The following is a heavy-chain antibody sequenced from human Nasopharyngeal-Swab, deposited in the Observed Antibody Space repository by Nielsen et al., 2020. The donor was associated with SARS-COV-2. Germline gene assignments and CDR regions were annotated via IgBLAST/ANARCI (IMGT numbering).Heavy chain of an antibody. D-gene: IGHD6-13*01. CDR2: ISGSGGDT. CDR3: AKDGSSSPTY. Sequence: GEALKISWAAAGFSFSTYAMSWVRQAPGKGLEWVSAISGSGGDTYYADSVKGRFTITRDNSKNTLYLRMNSLRAEDTAVYYCAKDGSSSPTYWGQGTLVTVSS. J-gene: IGHJ4*02. V-gene: IGHV3-23*01. CDR1: GFSFSTYA.